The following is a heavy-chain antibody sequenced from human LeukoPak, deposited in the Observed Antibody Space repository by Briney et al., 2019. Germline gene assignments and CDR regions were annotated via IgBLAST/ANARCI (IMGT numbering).Heavy chain of an antibody. CDR2: IYYSGST. D-gene: IGHD3-22*01. CDR1: GGSVSSYY. Sequence: SETLSLTCTVSGGSVSSYYWNWIRQPPGKGLEWIGYIYYSGSTYYNPSLKSRVTISVDTSKNQFSLKLSSVTAADTAVYYCARVPYYDSSGYLDYWGQGTLVTVSS. V-gene: IGHV4-59*08. CDR3: ARVPYYDSSGYLDY. J-gene: IGHJ4*02.